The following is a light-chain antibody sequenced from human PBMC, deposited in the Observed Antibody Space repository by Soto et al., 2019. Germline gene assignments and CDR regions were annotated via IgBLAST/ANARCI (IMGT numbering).Light chain of an antibody. V-gene: IGKV1-39*01. Sequence: DIQVTQSPSSLSASVGDRVTITCRASQSISSYLNWYQQKPGKAPKLPIYAASSLQSGVPSRFSGSGSGTDFALTISSLQPEDFATYYCQQSYSTPHTFGQGTKVDIK. CDR1: QSISSY. CDR3: QQSYSTPHT. CDR2: AAS. J-gene: IGKJ1*01.